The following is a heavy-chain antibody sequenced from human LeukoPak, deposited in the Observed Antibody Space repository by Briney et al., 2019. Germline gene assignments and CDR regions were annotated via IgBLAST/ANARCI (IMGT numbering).Heavy chain of an antibody. CDR3: ARVRDNACDY. V-gene: IGHV1-2*02. Sequence: ASVTVSCKTSGYMVSDYYMHWFRQAPGQGLEWMGWLRGDTGDTDSPQKFKGRVTMTRDTATNTAYMRLSRLTYDDTAMYFCARVRDNACDYWGQGTLVTVSS. CDR2: LRGDTGDT. J-gene: IGHJ4*02. D-gene: IGHD2-2*01. CDR1: GYMVSDYY.